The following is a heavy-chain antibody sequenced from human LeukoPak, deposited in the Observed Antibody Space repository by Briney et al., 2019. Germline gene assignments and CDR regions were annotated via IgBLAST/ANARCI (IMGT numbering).Heavy chain of an antibody. D-gene: IGHD3-3*01. CDR2: ISSSSSYI. Sequence: AGGSLRLSCAASGFTFSSYSMNWVRQAPGKGLEWVSSISSSSSYIYYADSVKGRFTISRDNAKNSLYLQMNSLRAEDTAVYYCAREETDFWSGLLLSWFDPWGQGTMVTVSS. CDR1: GFTFSSYS. V-gene: IGHV3-21*01. J-gene: IGHJ5*02. CDR3: AREETDFWSGLLLSWFDP.